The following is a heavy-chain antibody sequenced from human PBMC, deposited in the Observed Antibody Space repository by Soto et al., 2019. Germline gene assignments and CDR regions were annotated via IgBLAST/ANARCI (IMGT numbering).Heavy chain of an antibody. Sequence: GGSLRLSCAASGFTFSTYWMSWVRQAPGKGLEWVANIKPDESEKYYVGSVKGRFTISRDNAKSSMYLQMNSLRAEDTAVYYCARDRGYSYGIDYWGQGTLVTVSS. CDR3: ARDRGYSYGIDY. CDR1: GFTFSTYW. D-gene: IGHD5-18*01. J-gene: IGHJ4*02. V-gene: IGHV3-7*04. CDR2: IKPDESEK.